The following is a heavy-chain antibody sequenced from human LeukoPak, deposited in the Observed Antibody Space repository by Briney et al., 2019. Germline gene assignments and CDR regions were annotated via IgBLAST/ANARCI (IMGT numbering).Heavy chain of an antibody. CDR1: GYTFSSYA. D-gene: IGHD2-21*02. CDR2: IIPIFGTA. CDR3: ARALGDDYYYYYGMDV. V-gene: IGHV1-69*13. J-gene: IGHJ6*02. Sequence: ASVKVSCKASGYTFSSYAISWVRQAPGQGLEWMGGIIPIFGTANYAQKFQGRVTITADESTSTAYMELSSLRSEDTAVYYCARALGDDYYYYYGMDVWGQGTTVTVSS.